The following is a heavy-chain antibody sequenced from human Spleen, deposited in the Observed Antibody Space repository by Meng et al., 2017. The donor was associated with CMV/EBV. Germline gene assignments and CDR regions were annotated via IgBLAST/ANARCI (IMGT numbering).Heavy chain of an antibody. CDR1: GFTFSGYS. CDR2: ITSGSTYM. V-gene: IGHV3-21*01. Sequence: GESLKISCAASGFTFSGYSMNWVRQAPGKGLEWVSSITSGSTYMYYADSVKGRFTISRDNSENSLYLQMNSLRAEDTSVYYCARVAFGATTHGFDIWGQGTMVTVSS. D-gene: IGHD1-26*01. CDR3: ARVAFGATTHGFDI. J-gene: IGHJ3*02.